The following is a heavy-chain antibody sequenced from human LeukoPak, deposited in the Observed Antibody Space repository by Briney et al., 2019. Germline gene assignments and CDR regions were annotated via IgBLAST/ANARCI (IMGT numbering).Heavy chain of an antibody. V-gene: IGHV3-74*01. J-gene: IGHJ4*02. Sequence: PGGSLRLSCAASGFTFSSYWIHWVRQVPGKGLVLVSRIHGDGRTTTYADSVKGRFTISRDNAKNTLYLQMNSLRAEDTAVYYCARDNGENYHTAFDYWGQGTLVTVS. D-gene: IGHD2-8*01. CDR2: IHGDGRTT. CDR1: GFTFSSYW. CDR3: ARDNGENYHTAFDY.